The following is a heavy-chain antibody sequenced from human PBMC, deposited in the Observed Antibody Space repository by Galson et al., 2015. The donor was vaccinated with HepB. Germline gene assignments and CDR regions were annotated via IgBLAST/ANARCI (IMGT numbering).Heavy chain of an antibody. D-gene: IGHD6-6*01. J-gene: IGHJ5*02. CDR3: ANTASRRLYTYFDP. Sequence: SVKVSCKASGYTFIGYYMHWARQAPGQGLEWMGWFNPKSGGTDYTQNFQGRVTMTWDTSTNTAYMELSRLTSDDTAIYYGANTASRRLYTYFDPWGQGTLVSVSS. CDR1: GYTFIGYY. V-gene: IGHV1-2*02. CDR2: FNPKSGGT.